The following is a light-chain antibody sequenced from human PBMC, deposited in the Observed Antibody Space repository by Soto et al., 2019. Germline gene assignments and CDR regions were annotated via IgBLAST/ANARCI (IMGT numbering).Light chain of an antibody. J-gene: IGKJ3*01. CDR2: DAS. Sequence: EIVLTQSPATLSLSPGERATLSCRASQSLSNFFAWYQQKPGQAPRLLIYDASNRATGIPVRFSGSGSGTDFTLTISSLEPEDFAVYYCHQHSNLFTFSPGTTVEIK. CDR3: HQHSNLFT. V-gene: IGKV3-11*01. CDR1: QSLSNF.